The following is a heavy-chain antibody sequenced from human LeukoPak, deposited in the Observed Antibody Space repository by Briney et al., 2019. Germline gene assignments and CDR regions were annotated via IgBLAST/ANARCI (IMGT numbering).Heavy chain of an antibody. J-gene: IGHJ4*02. Sequence: SETLSLTCTVSGGSISNYYWSWIRQPPGKGLEWIGYIYYSGSTHYNPSLKSRVIISIDTSKNQFSLELSSVTAADTAVYYCARDGGGPEYDYWGQGTLVTVSS. CDR2: IYYSGST. D-gene: IGHD2-15*01. V-gene: IGHV4-30-4*01. CDR1: GGSISNYY. CDR3: ARDGGGPEYDY.